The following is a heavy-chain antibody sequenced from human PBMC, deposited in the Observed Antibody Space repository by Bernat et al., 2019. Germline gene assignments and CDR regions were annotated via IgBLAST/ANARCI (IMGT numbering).Heavy chain of an antibody. Sequence: QVQLVESGGGVVQPGRSLRLSCAASGFTFSSYGMHWVRQAPGKGLEWVAVISYDGSNKYYADSVKGRFTISRDNSKNTLYLQMNSLRAEDTAVYYCAKWGDYGDYGLWYFDLWGRGTLVTVSS. D-gene: IGHD4-17*01. CDR2: ISYDGSNK. J-gene: IGHJ2*01. V-gene: IGHV3-30*18. CDR1: GFTFSSYG. CDR3: AKWGDYGDYGLWYFDL.